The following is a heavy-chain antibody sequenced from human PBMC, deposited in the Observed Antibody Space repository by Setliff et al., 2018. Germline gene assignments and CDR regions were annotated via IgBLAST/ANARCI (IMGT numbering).Heavy chain of an antibody. CDR3: ARLVRYCTRTSCQRTPGAEY. D-gene: IGHD2-2*01. V-gene: IGHV1-18*01. CDR1: GSTFTDSI. J-gene: IGHJ4*02. CDR2: YSPYNGKT. Sequence: GASVKVSCKASGSTFTDSIVNWVRQAPGQGLEWVGWYSPYNGKTYSAQKFQGRVTLSTDTSTTTAYMELRSLTSGDTAVYYCARLVRYCTRTSCQRTPGAEYWGQGTLVTVSS.